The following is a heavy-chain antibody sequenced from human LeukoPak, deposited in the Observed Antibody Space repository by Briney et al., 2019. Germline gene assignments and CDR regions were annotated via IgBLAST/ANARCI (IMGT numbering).Heavy chain of an antibody. CDR1: GFTFSSSY. J-gene: IGHJ3*02. CDR2: INPDGSLT. Sequence: GGSLRLSCAASGFTFSSSYIHWVRQAPGKGLFWVSRINPDGSLTNYADSVKGRFTIFRDNAKNTVYLQMNSLRAEDTAAYYCTRRYNYDSSGYYYVRDAFDIWGQGTMVTVSS. V-gene: IGHV3-74*01. D-gene: IGHD3-22*01. CDR3: TRRYNYDSSGYYYVRDAFDI.